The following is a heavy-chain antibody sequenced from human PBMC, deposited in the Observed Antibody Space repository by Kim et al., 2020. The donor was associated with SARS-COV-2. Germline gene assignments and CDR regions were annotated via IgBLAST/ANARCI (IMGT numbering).Heavy chain of an antibody. CDR3: ARARNVDTDMFGDY. V-gene: IGHV3-9*01. CDR2: ISWNSGSI. D-gene: IGHD5-18*01. CDR1: GFTFDDYA. J-gene: IGHJ4*02. Sequence: GGSLRLSCAASGFTFDDYAMHWVRQAPGKGLEWVSGISWNSGSIGYADSVKGRFTISRDNAKNSLYLQMNSLRAEDTALYYCARARNVDTDMFGDYWGEG.